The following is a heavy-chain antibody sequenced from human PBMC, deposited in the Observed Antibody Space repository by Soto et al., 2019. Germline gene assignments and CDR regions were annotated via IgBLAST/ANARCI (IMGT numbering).Heavy chain of an antibody. J-gene: IGHJ5*02. D-gene: IGHD1-26*01. CDR2: INPNSGGT. CDR3: ARWLPTGGSSLNLFDP. Sequence: QVQLVQSGAEVKKPGASVKVSCKASGYTFTGYYMHWVRQAPGQVLEWMGWINPNSGGTNYAQKFQGWVTMTRDTSISTAYMELSRLRSDDTAVYYCARWLPTGGSSLNLFDPWGQGTLVTVSS. V-gene: IGHV1-2*04. CDR1: GYTFTGYY.